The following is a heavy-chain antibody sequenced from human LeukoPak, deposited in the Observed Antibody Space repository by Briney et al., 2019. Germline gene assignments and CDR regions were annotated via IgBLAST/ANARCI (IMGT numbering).Heavy chain of an antibody. V-gene: IGHV4-59*01. CDR3: ARFARNSEVYYGMDV. CDR1: GGSISSYY. Sequence: SETLSLTCTVSGGSISSYYWSWIRQPPGKGLEWIGYIYYSGSTNYNPSLKSRVTISVDTSKNQFSLKLSSVTAADTAVYYCARFARNSEVYYGMDVWGQGTTVTVSS. J-gene: IGHJ6*02. CDR2: IYYSGST. D-gene: IGHD4-23*01.